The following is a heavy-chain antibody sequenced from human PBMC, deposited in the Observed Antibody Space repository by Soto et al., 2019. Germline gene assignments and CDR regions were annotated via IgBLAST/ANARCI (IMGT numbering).Heavy chain of an antibody. CDR1: GYTYTNFG. J-gene: IGHJ4*02. D-gene: IGHD3-22*01. CDR3: ARDNGDSGASLVDH. CDR2: ISAYNGNT. Sequence: QVHLAQSGPEVKKPGASVKVSCKSSGYTYTNFGLSWVRQAPGQGLEWMGWISAYNGNTHYAQKFQGRVTLTIDTSTTTGYKEVRSLRSDDTATYYCARDNGDSGASLVDHWGQGILVTVSS. V-gene: IGHV1-18*04.